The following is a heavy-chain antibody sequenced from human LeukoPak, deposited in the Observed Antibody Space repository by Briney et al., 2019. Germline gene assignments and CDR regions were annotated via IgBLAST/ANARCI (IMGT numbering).Heavy chain of an antibody. J-gene: IGHJ4*02. V-gene: IGHV4-34*01. D-gene: IGHD3-22*01. CDR1: GGSFSGYY. CDR2: INHSGST. Sequence: SETLSLTCAVYGGSFSGYYWSWIRQPPGKGLEWIGEINHSGSTNYNPSLKSRVTISVDTSKNQFSLKLSSVTAADTAVYYCARHHGGYYYDSSGHLRFDYWGQGTLVTVSS. CDR3: ARHHGGYYYDSSGHLRFDY.